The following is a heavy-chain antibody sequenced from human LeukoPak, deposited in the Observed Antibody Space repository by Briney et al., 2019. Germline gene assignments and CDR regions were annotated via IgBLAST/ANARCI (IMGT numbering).Heavy chain of an antibody. J-gene: IGHJ4*02. CDR2: ITNSGGST. Sequence: GGPLRLSCAASGLTFSGYAMSWVRQAPGKGLEWDSTITNSGGSTHYADSVKSQFTISRDNSKNTLYLQMNRLRPEDTAVYYCARGTVTAPDYWGQGTLVTVSS. V-gene: IGHV3-23*01. CDR1: GLTFSGYA. CDR3: ARGTVTAPDY. D-gene: IGHD2-21*02.